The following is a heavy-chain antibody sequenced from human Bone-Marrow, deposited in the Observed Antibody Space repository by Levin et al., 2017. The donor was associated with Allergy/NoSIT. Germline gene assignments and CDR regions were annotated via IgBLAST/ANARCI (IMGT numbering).Heavy chain of an antibody. Sequence: LSLTCAASGFTFSSYAMHWVRQAPGKGLEWVAVISYDGSNKYYADSVKGRFTISRDNSKNTLYLQMNSLRAEDTAVYYCARVRTDSSGYYYHDYWGQGTLVTVSS. CDR1: GFTFSSYA. V-gene: IGHV3-30-3*01. D-gene: IGHD3-22*01. CDR3: ARVRTDSSGYYYHDY. CDR2: ISYDGSNK. J-gene: IGHJ4*02.